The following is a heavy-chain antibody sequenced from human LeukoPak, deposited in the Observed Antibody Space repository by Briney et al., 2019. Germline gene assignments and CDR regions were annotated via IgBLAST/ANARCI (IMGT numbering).Heavy chain of an antibody. CDR1: GGSFSGYY. CDR3: ARTSYYHDSSGPNNWFDP. J-gene: IGHJ5*02. Sequence: SETLSLTCAVYGGSFSGYYWSWIRQPPGKGLEWIGEINHSGSTNYNPSLKSRVTISVDTSKNQFSVKLSSVTAADTAVYYCARTSYYHDSSGPNNWFDPWGQGTLVTVSS. D-gene: IGHD3-22*01. V-gene: IGHV4-34*01. CDR2: INHSGST.